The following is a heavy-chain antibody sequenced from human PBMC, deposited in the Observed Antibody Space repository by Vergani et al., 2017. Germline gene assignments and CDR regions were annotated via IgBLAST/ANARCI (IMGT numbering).Heavy chain of an antibody. CDR1: GDSISSGGHS. V-gene: IGHV4-30-2*01. CDR2: IYHSGST. Sequence: QLHLQESGSRLVKPSETLSLTCTVSGDSISSGGHSWSWIRQPPGKGLGWVGYIYHSGSTYYNPSLKSRLTISVDESRNQFSLHLTSVTAADTAVYFWARERRHYRNYFYYYYMDVWGKGTTVTVSS. CDR3: ARERRHYRNYFYYYYMDV. D-gene: IGHD1-14*01. J-gene: IGHJ6*03.